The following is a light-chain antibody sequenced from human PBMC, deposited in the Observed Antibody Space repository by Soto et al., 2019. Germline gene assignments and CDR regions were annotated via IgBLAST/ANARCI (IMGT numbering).Light chain of an antibody. CDR1: QSISSW. CDR3: LQHHSYPWT. Sequence: DIQMTQSPSSVSAFVGDRVTVTCRASQSISSWLGWYHQKPGKAPKRLIYSASNLQSGVPSRFGGSGSGTDFTLTISSVEPEDFATYYCLQHHSYPWTFGQGTKVDIK. CDR2: SAS. J-gene: IGKJ1*01. V-gene: IGKV1-5*01.